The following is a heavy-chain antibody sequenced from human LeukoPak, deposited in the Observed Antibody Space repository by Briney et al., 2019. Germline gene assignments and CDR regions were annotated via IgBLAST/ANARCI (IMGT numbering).Heavy chain of an antibody. CDR3: ARDDYGDYGGGYFDY. CDR1: GFTFMTYS. D-gene: IGHD4-17*01. V-gene: IGHV3-21*01. J-gene: IGHJ4*02. Sequence: GGSLRLSCAASGFTFMTYSMNWVRQAPGKGLEWVSSISSSRSYIYYADSVKGRFTISRDNAKNSLYLQMNSLRAEDTAVYYCARDDYGDYGGGYFDYWGQGTLVTVSS. CDR2: ISSSRSYI.